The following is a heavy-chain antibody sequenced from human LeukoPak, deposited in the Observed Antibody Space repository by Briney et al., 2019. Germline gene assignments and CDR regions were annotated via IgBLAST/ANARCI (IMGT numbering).Heavy chain of an antibody. V-gene: IGHV3-33*08. Sequence: GSSLRLFCRASRFTFSSYDVQGVRQAPGKGGEGVADIWYDGNNKYYADSVKGRFTISRDNYKNPLYLQMNSLRAEDTAVYYCASGGHYYDSCGSGDYWGQGTLVTVSS. D-gene: IGHD3-22*01. CDR3: ASGGHYYDSCGSGDY. J-gene: IGHJ4*02. CDR2: IWYDGNNK. CDR1: RFTFSSYD.